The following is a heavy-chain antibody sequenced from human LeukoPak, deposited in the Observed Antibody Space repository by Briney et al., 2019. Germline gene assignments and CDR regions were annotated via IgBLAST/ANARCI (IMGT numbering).Heavy chain of an antibody. CDR2: ISSSGSTI. J-gene: IGHJ4*02. CDR1: GFTFSSYA. D-gene: IGHD5-18*01. V-gene: IGHV3-48*04. CDR3: ASQHIQLWAQGYYFDY. Sequence: GGSLRLSCAASGFTFSSYAMSWVRQAPGKGLEWVSYISSSGSTIYYADSVKGRFTISRDNAKNSLYLQMNSLRAEDTAVYYCASQHIQLWAQGYYFDYWGQGTLVTVSS.